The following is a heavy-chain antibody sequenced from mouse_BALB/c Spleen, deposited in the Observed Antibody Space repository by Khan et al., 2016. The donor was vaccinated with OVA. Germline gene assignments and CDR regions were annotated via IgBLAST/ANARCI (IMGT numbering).Heavy chain of an antibody. CDR2: ISSDNSII. J-gene: IGHJ4*01. CDR1: GFTFSSFG. V-gene: IGHV5-17*02. Sequence: EVELVESGGGLVQPGGSRKLSCAASGFTFSSFGIHWVRQAPEKGLEWVAYISSDNSIIYYADTVKGRFTISRDSPKNTLFLQMTSLRSDDTAMYYCDQRIGKWGAEVLDYWGQGTSVTVSS. D-gene: IGHD1-3*01. CDR3: DQRIGKWGAEVLDY.